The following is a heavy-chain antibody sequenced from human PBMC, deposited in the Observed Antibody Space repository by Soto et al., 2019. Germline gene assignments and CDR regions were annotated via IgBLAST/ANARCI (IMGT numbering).Heavy chain of an antibody. Sequence: GSLRLSWAAAGFTFRNYAMNWVRQAAGRGLEWVSTIGTSDTDTHFADSVKGRFTISRDNSKNTLYMEMNNLRVEDAAIYYCATGIGATFPSSRWSDSWGPGSLVTVSS. V-gene: IGHV3-23*01. CDR2: IGTSDTDT. CDR3: ATGIGATFPSSRWSDS. J-gene: IGHJ5*01. CDR1: GFTFRNYA.